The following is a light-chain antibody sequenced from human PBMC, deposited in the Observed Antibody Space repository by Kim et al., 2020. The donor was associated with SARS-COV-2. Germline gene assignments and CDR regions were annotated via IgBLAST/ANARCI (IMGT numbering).Light chain of an antibody. J-gene: IGLJ3*02. V-gene: IGLV3-21*01. CDR2: YDS. CDR1: NIGSKS. CDR3: QVWESSSDHRV. Sequence: SYELTQPPSVSVAPGKTARITCGGNNIGSKSVHWYQQKPGQAPVLVIYYDSDRPSGIPERFSGSNSGNTATLTISRVEAGDEADYYCQVWESSSDHRVFGGGTQLTVL.